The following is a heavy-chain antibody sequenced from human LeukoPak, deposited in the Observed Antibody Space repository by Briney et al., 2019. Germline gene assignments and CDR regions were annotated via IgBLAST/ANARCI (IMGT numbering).Heavy chain of an antibody. D-gene: IGHD2-21*02. CDR2: INPGGGST. V-gene: IGHV1-46*01. Sequence: ASVKVSCKASGYTFTSYYMHWVRQAPGQGLEWMGIINPGGGSTSYAQKFQGRVTMTRDTSTSTVCMELSSLRSEDTAVYYCARDIVVVTAGGYYYGMDVWGQGTTVTVSS. CDR3: ARDIVVVTAGGYYYGMDV. J-gene: IGHJ6*02. CDR1: GYTFTSYY.